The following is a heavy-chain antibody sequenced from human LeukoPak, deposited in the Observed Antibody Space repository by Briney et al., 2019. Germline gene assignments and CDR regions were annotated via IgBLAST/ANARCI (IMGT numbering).Heavy chain of an antibody. D-gene: IGHD3-9*01. Sequence: GGSLRLSCAASGFTFSCYAVSWVRQAPGRGLECVSTISDTGGRTYYADSVKGRFTISRDNSKNTLYLQMNSLRAEDTAIYYCAKGTMYYDILDYWGQGTLVTVSS. CDR3: AKGTMYYDILDY. CDR1: GFTFSCYA. J-gene: IGHJ4*02. V-gene: IGHV3-23*01. CDR2: ISDTGGRT.